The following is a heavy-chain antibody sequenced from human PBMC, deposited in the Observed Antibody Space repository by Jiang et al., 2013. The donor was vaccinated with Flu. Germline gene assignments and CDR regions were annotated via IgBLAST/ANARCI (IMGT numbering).Heavy chain of an antibody. CDR3: ARERRAKDSSGYYYYFDY. J-gene: IGHJ4*02. CDR2: IYTSGST. Sequence: GLVKPSETLSLTCTVSGGSISSYYWSWIRQPAGKGLEWIGRIYTSGSTNYNPSLKSRVTMSVDTSKNQFSLKLSSVTAADTAVYYCARERRAKDSSGYYYYFDYWGQGTLVTVSS. CDR1: GGSISSYY. V-gene: IGHV4-4*07. D-gene: IGHD3-22*01.